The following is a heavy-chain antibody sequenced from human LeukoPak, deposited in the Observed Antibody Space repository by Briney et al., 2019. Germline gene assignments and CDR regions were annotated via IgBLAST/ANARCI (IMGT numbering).Heavy chain of an antibody. D-gene: IGHD5-24*01. V-gene: IGHV4-39*01. CDR3: ASHMSEMAPRRVMGTPGIN. CDR1: GGSISSSSYN. CDR2: IYYSGST. Sequence: SETLSLTCTASGGSISSSSYNWGWIRQPPGKGLEWIGSIYYSGSTYYNPSLKSRVTISVDTSKDQFSLKLSFVTAADTAVYYCASHMSEMAPRRVMGTPGINWGQGTLVTVSS. J-gene: IGHJ4*02.